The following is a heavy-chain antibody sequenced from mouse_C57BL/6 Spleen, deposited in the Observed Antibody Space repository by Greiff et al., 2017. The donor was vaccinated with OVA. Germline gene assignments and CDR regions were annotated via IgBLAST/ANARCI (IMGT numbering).Heavy chain of an antibody. CDR3: ATVVAPMAY. J-gene: IGHJ4*01. V-gene: IGHV1-59*01. D-gene: IGHD1-1*01. Sequence: QVQLQQPGAELVRPGTSVKLSCKASGYTFTSYWMHWVKQRPGQGLEWIGVIDPSDSYTNYNQKFKGKATLTVDTSSSTAYMQLSSLTSEDSAVYYCATVVAPMAYWGQGTSVTVSS. CDR2: IDPSDSYT. CDR1: GYTFTSYW.